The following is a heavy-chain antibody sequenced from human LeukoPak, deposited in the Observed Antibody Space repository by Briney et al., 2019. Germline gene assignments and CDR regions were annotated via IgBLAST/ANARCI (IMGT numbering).Heavy chain of an antibody. CDR3: ARDRRYCSGDSCYSGVDY. Sequence: GGSLTLSCAASGLTVSSNYMTWVRQAPGKGLEWVSVIYSGGSQYYADSVKGRFSISRDNSKNTVYLQMNGLRAEDTAVYYCARDRRYCSGDSCYSGVDYWGQGTLVTVSS. CDR2: IYSGGSQ. J-gene: IGHJ4*02. D-gene: IGHD2-15*01. V-gene: IGHV3-53*01. CDR1: GLTVSSNY.